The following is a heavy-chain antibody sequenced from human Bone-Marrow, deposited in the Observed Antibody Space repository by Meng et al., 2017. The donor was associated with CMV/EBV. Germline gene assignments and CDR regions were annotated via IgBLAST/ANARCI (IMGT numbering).Heavy chain of an antibody. CDR1: GGSFSGYY. CDR2: INHSGST. J-gene: IGHJ4*02. Sequence: VQRQQWGAGLCKPSETLAPTCAVLGGSFSGYYWSWIRQPPGKGLEWIGEINHSGSTNYNPSLKSRVTISVDTSKNQFSLKLSSVTAADTAVYYCARGVDYYDSSGYYYWGQGTLVTVSS. V-gene: IGHV4-34*01. CDR3: ARGVDYYDSSGYYY. D-gene: IGHD3-22*01.